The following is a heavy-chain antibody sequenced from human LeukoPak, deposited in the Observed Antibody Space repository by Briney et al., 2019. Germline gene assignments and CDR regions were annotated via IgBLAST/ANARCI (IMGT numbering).Heavy chain of an antibody. CDR2: ISGSGGST. Sequence: GGSLRLSCAAFAFTFSSYAISWVRQPPGKGLEWVSAISGSGGSTYYAHSVKGRFTISRDNSKNALYLQMNSLRAEDTAVYYCAKYSGSYYGDVDYWGQGTLVTVSS. J-gene: IGHJ4*02. CDR3: AKYSGSYYGDVDY. CDR1: AFTFSSYA. D-gene: IGHD1-26*01. V-gene: IGHV3-23*01.